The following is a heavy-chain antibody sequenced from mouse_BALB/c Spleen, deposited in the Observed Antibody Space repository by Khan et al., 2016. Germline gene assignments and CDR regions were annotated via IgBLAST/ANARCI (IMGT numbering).Heavy chain of an antibody. J-gene: IGHJ2*01. CDR1: GYTFTNYG. CDR3: ARSGGNLDY. V-gene: IGHV9-3*02. D-gene: IGHD3-1*01. Sequence: QIQLVQSGPELKKPGETVKISCKASGYTFTNYGMNWVKQAPGKGLKWMGWINTNTGEPTYAEEFKGRFAFSLETSASTAYLQINNLKNEDTATYCCARSGGNLDYWGQGTTLTVSS. CDR2: INTNTGEP.